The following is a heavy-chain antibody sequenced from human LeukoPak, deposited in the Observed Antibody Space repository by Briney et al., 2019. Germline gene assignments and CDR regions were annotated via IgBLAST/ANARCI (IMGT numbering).Heavy chain of an antibody. CDR3: ARDYYEAPFDY. Sequence: GGSLRLSCAASGFPFSSYGMHWVRQAPGKGLEWVSYISTSSSIIYYADSVKGRFTISRDNAKNSLSLQMNSLRDEDTAVYYCARDYYEAPFDYWGQGTLVTVSS. J-gene: IGHJ4*02. D-gene: IGHD3-22*01. V-gene: IGHV3-48*02. CDR1: GFPFSSYG. CDR2: ISTSSSII.